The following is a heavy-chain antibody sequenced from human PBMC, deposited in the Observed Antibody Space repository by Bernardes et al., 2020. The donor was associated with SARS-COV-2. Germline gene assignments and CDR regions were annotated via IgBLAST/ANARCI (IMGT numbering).Heavy chain of an antibody. J-gene: IGHJ4*01. Sequence: GGSLRLSCAASGFSVGSNYMSWVRQAPGKGLEWVSLIDSAGNTYYGDSVRGRFSISRDSSKNTLYLQMNSLRAEDTAVYYCARDTHSRERADFWGHGTLVIVSS. CDR3: ARDTHSRERADF. CDR1: GFSVGSNY. D-gene: IGHD4-4*01. CDR2: IDSAGNT. V-gene: IGHV3-66*01.